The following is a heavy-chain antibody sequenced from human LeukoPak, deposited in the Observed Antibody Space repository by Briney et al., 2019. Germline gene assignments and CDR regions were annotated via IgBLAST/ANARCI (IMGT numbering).Heavy chain of an antibody. CDR3: ARDREAVYYYDSTSPVDAFDI. J-gene: IGHJ3*02. CDR2: ISSSSSTI. CDR1: GFTFSSYS. D-gene: IGHD3-22*01. V-gene: IGHV3-48*02. Sequence: GGSLRLSCAASGFTFSSYSMNWVRQAPGKGLEWVSYISSSSSTIYYADSVKGRFTISRDNAKNSLYLQMNSLRDEDTAAYYCARDREAVYYYDSTSPVDAFDIWGQGTMVTVSS.